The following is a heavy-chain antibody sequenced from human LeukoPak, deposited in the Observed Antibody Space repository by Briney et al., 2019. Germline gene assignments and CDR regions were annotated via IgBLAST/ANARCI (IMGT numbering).Heavy chain of an antibody. CDR2: IYYSGST. Sequence: SETLSLTCTVSGGSISSSSYYWGWIRQPPGTGLEWIGSIYYSGSTYYNPSLKSRVTISVDTSKNQFSLKLSSVTAADTAVYYCATPFGSERFDAFDIWGQGTMVTVSS. V-gene: IGHV4-39*01. D-gene: IGHD3-10*01. J-gene: IGHJ3*02. CDR3: ATPFGSERFDAFDI. CDR1: GGSISSSSYY.